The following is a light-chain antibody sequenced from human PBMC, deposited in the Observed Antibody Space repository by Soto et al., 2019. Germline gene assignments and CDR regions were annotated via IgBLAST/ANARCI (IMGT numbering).Light chain of an antibody. Sequence: VVFTQSPATLSLSPGDIATLSCTTSLSVSVYLDWYQQKPGQAPRLLISDASNRATGIPARFSGSGSGTDFTLTISSLEPEDFAVYYCHQRQYWPPITFGQGTRLEIK. CDR1: LSVSVY. CDR3: HQRQYWPPIT. J-gene: IGKJ5*01. CDR2: DAS. V-gene: IGKV3-11*01.